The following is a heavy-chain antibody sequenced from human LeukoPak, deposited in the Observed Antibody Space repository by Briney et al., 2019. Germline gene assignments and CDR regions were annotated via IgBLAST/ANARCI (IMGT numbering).Heavy chain of an antibody. V-gene: IGHV4-39*07. J-gene: IGHJ4*02. CDR1: GDSISSSIYS. Sequence: PSETLSLTCTVSGDSISSSIYSWGWIRQPPGKGLEWIGSVYYSRSTHYNPSLKSRVTISLDTSNNQFSLKVTSVTAADTAVYYCARGTLNWYAVYWGQGTLATVSS. D-gene: IGHD1-20*01. CDR2: VYYSRST. CDR3: ARGTLNWYAVY.